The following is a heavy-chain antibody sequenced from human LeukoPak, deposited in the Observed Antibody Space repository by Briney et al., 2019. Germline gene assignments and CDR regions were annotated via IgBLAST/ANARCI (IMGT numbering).Heavy chain of an antibody. CDR1: GFTFSSYS. V-gene: IGHV3-21*01. D-gene: IGHD1-1*01. CDR2: ISSSSSYI. J-gene: IGHJ4*02. CDR3: ARDMDSGSPYDH. Sequence: GGSLRLSCAASGFTFSSYSMNWVRQAPGKGLEWVSSISSSSSYIYYADSVKGRFTISRDNAKNSLYLQMNSLRAEDTAVYYCARDMDSGSPYDHWGQGTLVTVSS.